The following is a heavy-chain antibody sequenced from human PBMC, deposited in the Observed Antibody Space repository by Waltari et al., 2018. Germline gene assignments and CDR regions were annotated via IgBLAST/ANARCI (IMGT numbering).Heavy chain of an antibody. Sequence: EVQLVESVGGLVQPGGSLRLSCAASGFTFSSSDMNWVRQAPAKGLEWVSYISSSGSTINYEASVKGRFTISRDNAKNSLYLQINSLRAEDTAVYYCARDYDSSLVFSYYYYYGMDVWGQGTTVTVSS. D-gene: IGHD3-22*01. V-gene: IGHV3-48*03. J-gene: IGHJ6*02. CDR1: GFTFSSSD. CDR2: ISSSGSTI. CDR3: ARDYDSSLVFSYYYYYGMDV.